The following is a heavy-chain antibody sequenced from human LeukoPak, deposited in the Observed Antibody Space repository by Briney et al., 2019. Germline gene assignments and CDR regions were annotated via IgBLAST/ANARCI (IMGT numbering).Heavy chain of an antibody. CDR2: ISGSGGST. CDR3: TTEWELAGVDY. D-gene: IGHD1-26*01. J-gene: IGHJ4*02. Sequence: RAGGSLRLSCAASGFTFSSYAMSWVRQAPGKGLEWVSAISGSGGSTYYADSVKGRFTISRDNSKNTLYLQMNSLRAEDTAVYYCTTEWELAGVDYWGQGTLVTVSS. CDR1: GFTFSSYA. V-gene: IGHV3-23*01.